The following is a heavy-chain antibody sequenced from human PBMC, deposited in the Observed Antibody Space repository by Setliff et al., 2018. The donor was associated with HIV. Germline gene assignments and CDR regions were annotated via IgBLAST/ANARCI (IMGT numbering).Heavy chain of an antibody. D-gene: IGHD3-10*01. CDR1: GFTFSSYA. CDR2: ISGSGGDT. J-gene: IGHJ4*02. V-gene: IGHV3-23*01. Sequence: SLRLSCASSGFTFSSYAMTWVRQAPGKGLECVAVISGSGGDTYYADSVKGRFVISREKSKSTLYLQMNSLRAEDTAVYYRAKKTAAYTSGSWLHYWGQGTLVTVSS. CDR3: AKKTAAYTSGSWLHY.